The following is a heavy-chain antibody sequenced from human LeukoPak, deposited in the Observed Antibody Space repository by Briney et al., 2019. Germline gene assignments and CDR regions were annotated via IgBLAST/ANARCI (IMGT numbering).Heavy chain of an antibody. J-gene: IGHJ4*02. CDR2: ISAYNGNT. D-gene: IGHD3-3*01. CDR1: GYTFTNYG. Sequence: GASVKVSCQASGYTFTNYGISWVRQAPGQGLEWMGWISAYNGNTNYAQKLQGRVTMTTDTSTSTAYMELRSLRSDDTALYYCARDLKITIFGVLPWDYFDYWGQGTLVTVSS. V-gene: IGHV1-18*01. CDR3: ARDLKITIFGVLPWDYFDY.